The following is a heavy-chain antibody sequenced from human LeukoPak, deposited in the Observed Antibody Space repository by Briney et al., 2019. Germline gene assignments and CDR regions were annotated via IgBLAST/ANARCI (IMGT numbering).Heavy chain of an antibody. CDR2: IRYDGSNK. D-gene: IGHD2-21*01. CDR1: GFTFSSYG. V-gene: IGHV3-30*02. CDR3: AKDGERGYYFDY. J-gene: IGHJ4*02. Sequence: GGSLRLSCAASGFTFSSYGMHWARQAPGKGLEGGAFIRYDGSNKYYAESVKGRFTISRDNSKNTLYLQMNSLRAEDTAVYYCAKDGERGYYFDYWGQGTLVTVSS.